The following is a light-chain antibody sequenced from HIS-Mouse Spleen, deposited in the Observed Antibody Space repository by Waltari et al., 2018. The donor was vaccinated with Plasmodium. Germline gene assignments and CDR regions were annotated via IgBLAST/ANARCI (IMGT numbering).Light chain of an antibody. CDR3: MIWPSNASGV. CDR2: YYSDSDK. J-gene: IGLJ3*02. V-gene: IGLV5-37*01. Sequence: QPVLTQPPSSSASPGDSARLTCTLPSDINLGSYNIYWYQQKQGSPPRYLLYYYSDSDKGQGSGVPSRFSGSKDASANTGILLISGLQSEDEADYYCMIWPSNASGVFGGGTKLTVL. CDR1: SDINLGSYN.